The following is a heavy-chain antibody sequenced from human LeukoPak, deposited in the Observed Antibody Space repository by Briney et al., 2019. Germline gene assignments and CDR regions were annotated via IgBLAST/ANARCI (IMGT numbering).Heavy chain of an antibody. D-gene: IGHD3-9*01. Sequence: ASVKVSCKASGYTFTSYGISWVRQAPGQGLEWIGWISAYNDNTNYAQKLQGRVTMTTDTSTSTAYIELRSLRSDDTAVYYCARVHYDILTGYSYFDYWGQGPLVTVSS. V-gene: IGHV1-18*01. J-gene: IGHJ4*02. CDR3: ARVHYDILTGYSYFDY. CDR2: ISAYNDNT. CDR1: GYTFTSYG.